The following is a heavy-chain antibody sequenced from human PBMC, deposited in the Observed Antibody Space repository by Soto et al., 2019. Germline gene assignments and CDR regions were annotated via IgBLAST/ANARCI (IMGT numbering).Heavy chain of an antibody. V-gene: IGHV3-53*01. Sequence: QPGGSLRLSCVVSGFTVSSNRMTWVRQAPGQGLEWVSDLYFYGSANYADSVRGRFTISKDDSKNTVFLQMNNLRAEDTAVYYCARVGTSESYFDYWGQGTLVTVSS. CDR1: GFTVSSNR. CDR2: LYFYGSA. CDR3: ARVGTSESYFDY. J-gene: IGHJ4*02. D-gene: IGHD7-27*01.